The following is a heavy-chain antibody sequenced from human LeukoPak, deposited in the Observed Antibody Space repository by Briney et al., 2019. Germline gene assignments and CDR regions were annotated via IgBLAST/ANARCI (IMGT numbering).Heavy chain of an antibody. CDR3: ARLLTTIFDI. V-gene: IGHV4-39*01. CDR1: GGSISSRSYY. J-gene: IGHJ3*02. D-gene: IGHD1-1*01. Sequence: SETLSLTCTVSGGSISSRSYYWGWIRRPPGKGLEWIGSIYYSGSTYYNPSLKSRITISVDTSKNQVSLKLSSVTAADTAVYYCARLLTTIFDIWGQGTMVTVSS. CDR2: IYYSGST.